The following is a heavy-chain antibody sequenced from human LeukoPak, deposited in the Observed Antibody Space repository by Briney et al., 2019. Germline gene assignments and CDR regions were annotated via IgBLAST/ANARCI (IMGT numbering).Heavy chain of an antibody. CDR3: ARGPVWSPVSGVFDS. CDR2: ITSSGRYI. J-gene: IGHJ4*02. V-gene: IGHV3-21*01. D-gene: IGHD2-21*01. CDR1: GFTFSSHS. Sequence: PGGSLRLSCAASGFTFSSHSMNWVRQAPGKGLEWVSSITSSGRYIYDADSVKGRFTISRDNAKNSLYLQMNSLRAEDTAVYYCARGPVWSPVSGVFDSWGQGTLVTVSS.